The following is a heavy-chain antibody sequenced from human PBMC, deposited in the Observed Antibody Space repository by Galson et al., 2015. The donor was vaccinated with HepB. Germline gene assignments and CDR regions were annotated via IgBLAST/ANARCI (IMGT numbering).Heavy chain of an antibody. CDR2: IWHDGSNE. J-gene: IGHJ3*02. Sequence: SLRLSCAASGFSFSTYGMHWVRQAPGKGLEWVAVIWHDGSNEYYADSVKGRFTISRDNSKKTLYLQMNSLRAEDTAVYYCARDTSRDDFWSGYDDAFDIWGQGTMVTVSS. D-gene: IGHD3-3*01. V-gene: IGHV3-33*01. CDR3: ARDTSRDDFWSGYDDAFDI. CDR1: GFSFSTYG.